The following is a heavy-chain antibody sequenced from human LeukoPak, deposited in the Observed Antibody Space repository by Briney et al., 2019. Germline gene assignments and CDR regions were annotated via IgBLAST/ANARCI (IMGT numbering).Heavy chain of an antibody. V-gene: IGHV3-64D*06. CDR2: ISSNGNKT. D-gene: IGHD6-19*01. Sequence: GGSLRLSCSASGFTFSSYAMHWVRQAPGKGLEYVSSISSNGNKTYYADSVKGRLTTSRNTSKNWLYLQMSSLRAEDTAVYYCVRQLAVAGPRYFDLWGGGSLVTV. CDR3: VRQLAVAGPRYFDL. CDR1: GFTFSSYA. J-gene: IGHJ2*01.